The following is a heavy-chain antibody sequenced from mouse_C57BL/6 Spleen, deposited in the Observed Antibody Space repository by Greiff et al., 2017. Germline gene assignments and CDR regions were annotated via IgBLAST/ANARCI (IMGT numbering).Heavy chain of an antibody. Sequence: EVMLVESGGGLVKPGGSLKLSCAASGFTFSSYTMSWVRQTPGKRLEWVATISGGGGNTDYPDNVKGRFTISRDNAKNTLYLQMSSLRSEDTALYYCARQGDYEGNDYAMDYWGQGTSVTVSS. D-gene: IGHD2-4*01. CDR1: GFTFSSYT. V-gene: IGHV5-9*01. CDR2: ISGGGGNT. J-gene: IGHJ4*01. CDR3: ARQGDYEGNDYAMDY.